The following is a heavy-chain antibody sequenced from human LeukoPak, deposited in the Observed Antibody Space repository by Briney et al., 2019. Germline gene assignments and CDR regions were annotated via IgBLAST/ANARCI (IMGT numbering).Heavy chain of an antibody. J-gene: IGHJ4*02. V-gene: IGHV3-23*01. CDR3: AKDQGYDILTGYSLFDY. D-gene: IGHD3-9*01. Sequence: GGSLRLSCAASGFTFSSYAMSWVRQAPGKGLEWVSAISGSGGSTYYADSAKGRFTISRDNSKNTLYLQMNSLRAEDTAVYYCAKDQGYDILTGYSLFDYWGQGTLVTVSS. CDR2: ISGSGGST. CDR1: GFTFSSYA.